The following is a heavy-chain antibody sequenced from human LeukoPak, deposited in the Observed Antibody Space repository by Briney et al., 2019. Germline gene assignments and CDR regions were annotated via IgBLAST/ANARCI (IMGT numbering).Heavy chain of an antibody. J-gene: IGHJ4*02. CDR1: GGSISSGSYY. V-gene: IGHV4-39*07. Sequence: SETLSLTCTVSGGSISSGSYYWSWIRQPPGKGLEWIGSIYYSGSTYYNPSLKSRVTISVDTSKNQFSLKLSSVTAADTAVYYCARDLIYYGGNSELDYWGQGTLVTVSS. CDR2: IYYSGST. CDR3: ARDLIYYGGNSELDY. D-gene: IGHD4-23*01.